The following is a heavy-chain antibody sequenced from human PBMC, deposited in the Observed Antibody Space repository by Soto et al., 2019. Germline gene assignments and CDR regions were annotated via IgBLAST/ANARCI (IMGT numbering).Heavy chain of an antibody. V-gene: IGHV4-4*07. CDR1: GGSISSYY. D-gene: IGHD6-13*01. J-gene: IGHJ5*02. Sequence: PSETLSLTCTVSGGSISSYYWSWIRQAAGKGLEWIGRIYTSGSTNYNPSLKSRVTMSVDTSKNQFSLKLSSVTAADTAVYYCARGQGIAAAGTNWFDPWGQGTLVTVSS. CDR3: ARGQGIAAAGTNWFDP. CDR2: IYTSGST.